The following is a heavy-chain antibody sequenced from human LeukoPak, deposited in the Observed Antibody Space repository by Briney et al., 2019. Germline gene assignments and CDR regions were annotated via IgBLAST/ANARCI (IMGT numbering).Heavy chain of an antibody. D-gene: IGHD2-2*01. CDR2: IYYSGST. V-gene: IGHV4-59*01. Sequence: PSETLSLTCTVSGGSISSYYWSWIRQPPGKGLQWIGCIYYSGSTNYNPSLKSRVTISVDTSKNQFSLKLSSVTAADTAVYYCARDCSSTSCYGMSYYYYMDVWGKGTTVTVSS. J-gene: IGHJ6*03. CDR1: GGSISSYY. CDR3: ARDCSSTSCYGMSYYYYMDV.